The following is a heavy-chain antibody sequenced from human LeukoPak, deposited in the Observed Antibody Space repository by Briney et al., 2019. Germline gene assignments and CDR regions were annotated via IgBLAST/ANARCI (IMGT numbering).Heavy chain of an antibody. CDR1: GFTLSSFS. CDR2: INYGGGTT. J-gene: IGHJ4*02. D-gene: IGHD2-2*01. Sequence: PGGSLRLSCAVSGFTLSSFSMHWVRQAPGMGLEYVSAINYGGGTTYYADSVKGRFTISRDNSKNTLYLQMGSLRAEDMAVYYCARVGTSGYFDYWGQGTLVTVSS. V-gene: IGHV3-64*02. CDR3: ARVGTSGYFDY.